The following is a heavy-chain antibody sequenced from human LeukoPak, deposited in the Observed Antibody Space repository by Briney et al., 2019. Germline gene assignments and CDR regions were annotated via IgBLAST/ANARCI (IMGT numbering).Heavy chain of an antibody. V-gene: IGHV3-74*01. J-gene: IGHJ5*02. Sequence: GGSLRLSCAASGFTFSSYWMHWVRQAPGKGLVWVSRINSDGSSTIYADSVKGRFTISRDNAKNMVYLQVNSLRAEDTAVYYCTRLTFDPWGQGTLVTVSS. CDR3: TRLTFDP. CDR1: GFTFSSYW. CDR2: INSDGSST.